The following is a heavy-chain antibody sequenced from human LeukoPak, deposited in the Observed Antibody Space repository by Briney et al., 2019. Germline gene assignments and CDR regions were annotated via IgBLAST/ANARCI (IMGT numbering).Heavy chain of an antibody. Sequence: SETLSLTCAVSGYSISSGYYWGWIRQPPGKGLEWIGSIYHSGSTYYNPSLKSRVTISVDTSKNQFSLKLSSVTAADTAVYYCARANLAVAGNFDYWGQGTLVTVSS. CDR1: GYSISSGYY. D-gene: IGHD6-19*01. J-gene: IGHJ4*02. CDR2: IYHSGST. V-gene: IGHV4-38-2*01. CDR3: ARANLAVAGNFDY.